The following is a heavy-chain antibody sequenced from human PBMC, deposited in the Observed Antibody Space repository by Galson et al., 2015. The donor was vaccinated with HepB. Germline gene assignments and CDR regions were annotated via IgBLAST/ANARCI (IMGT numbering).Heavy chain of an antibody. CDR1: GDSVSNNSAA. CDR2: TYYRSKWSD. CDR3: ARATAGGFDY. Sequence: CAISGDSVSNNSAAWNWIGQSPSRGLEWLGRTYYRSKWSDDYAVSIKSRITVNADTSKNQFSLHLNSVTPGDTAVYYCARATAGGFDYWGQGTLVTVSS. J-gene: IGHJ4*02. D-gene: IGHD6-13*01. V-gene: IGHV6-1*01.